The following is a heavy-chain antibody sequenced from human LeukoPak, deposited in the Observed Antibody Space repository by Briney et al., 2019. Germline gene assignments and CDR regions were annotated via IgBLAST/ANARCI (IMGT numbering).Heavy chain of an antibody. V-gene: IGHV3-7*01. D-gene: IGHD4-17*01. CDR3: ARDPAYGALDY. J-gene: IGHJ4*02. CDR1: GLTFSNNW. CDR2: INGDGSVK. Sequence: GGSLRLSCAASGLTFSNNWMTWVRQSPGKELEWVANINGDGSVKNYVDSVKGRFTISRDNARNSLYLQMNSLRAEDTAIYYCARDPAYGALDYWGPGTLVTVSS.